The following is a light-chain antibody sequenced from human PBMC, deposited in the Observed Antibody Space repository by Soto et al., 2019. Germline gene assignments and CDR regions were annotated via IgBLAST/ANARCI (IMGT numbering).Light chain of an antibody. V-gene: IGLV2-14*01. CDR3: NSYTSSNTPYV. J-gene: IGLJ1*01. CDR2: QVN. Sequence: QSVLTPPASVSGSPGESITISCTGTSSDIGGYNYVSWFQQNPGKAPKLMIYQVNNRPSGVSIRFSGSKSGSTVSLTISGLQAEDEADYYCNSYTSSNTPYVCGTGTKVTGL. CDR1: SSDIGGYNY.